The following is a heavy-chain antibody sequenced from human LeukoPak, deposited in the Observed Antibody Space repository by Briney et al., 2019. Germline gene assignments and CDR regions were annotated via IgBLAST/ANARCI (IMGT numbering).Heavy chain of an antibody. CDR2: ISGSGGRT. V-gene: IGHV3-23*01. Sequence: GGSLRLSCAASGFTFSSYAMSWVRQAPGRGLEWVSAISGSGGRTYYADSVKGRFTISRDNSKNTLYLQMNSLGAEDTAVYYCAKVTVIAVAGQSDYWGQGTLVTVSS. J-gene: IGHJ4*02. CDR3: AKVTVIAVAGQSDY. D-gene: IGHD6-19*01. CDR1: GFTFSSYA.